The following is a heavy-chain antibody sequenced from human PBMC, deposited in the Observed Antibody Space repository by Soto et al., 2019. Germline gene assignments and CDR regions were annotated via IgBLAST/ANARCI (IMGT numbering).Heavy chain of an antibody. J-gene: IGHJ5*02. CDR2: IIPIFGTA. CDR3: ARVGTIAVAGTGFDP. CDR1: GCTFSSYA. Sequence: GASVKVSCKASGCTFSSYAISWVRQAPGQGLEWMGGIIPIFGTANYAQKFQGRVTITADKSTSTAYMELSSLRSEDTAVYYCARVGTIAVAGTGFDPWGQGTLVTVSS. D-gene: IGHD6-19*01. V-gene: IGHV1-69*06.